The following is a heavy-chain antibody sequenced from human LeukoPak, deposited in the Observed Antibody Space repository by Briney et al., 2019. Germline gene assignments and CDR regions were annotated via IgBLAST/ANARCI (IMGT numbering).Heavy chain of an antibody. J-gene: IGHJ4*02. CDR3: ARARCSSTGCPPYY. CDR2: ISYDGENE. Sequence: GGSLRLSCAASAFTFNSFAMHWVRLAPGKGLEWVAAISYDGENEFYADSVRGRFTISRDNSENTLHLQLDSLRAEDTAVFYFARARCSSTGCPPYYWGPGNLV. CDR1: AFTFNSFA. V-gene: IGHV3-30*08. D-gene: IGHD2-2*01.